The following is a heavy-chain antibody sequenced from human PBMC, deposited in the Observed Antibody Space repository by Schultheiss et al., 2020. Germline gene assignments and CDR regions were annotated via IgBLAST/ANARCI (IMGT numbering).Heavy chain of an antibody. V-gene: IGHV4-61*01. J-gene: IGHJ4*02. D-gene: IGHD3-9*01. CDR2: INHSGST. CDR1: GGSVSSSSYY. Sequence: SETLSLTCSVSGGSVSSSSYYWMWIRQAPGKGLEWIGEINHSGSTNYNPSLKSRVSISRDTSKSQFSLNLSSVTAADTAVYYCASSLRYFDWLLVPSDYWGQGTLVTVSS. CDR3: ASSLRYFDWLLVPSDY.